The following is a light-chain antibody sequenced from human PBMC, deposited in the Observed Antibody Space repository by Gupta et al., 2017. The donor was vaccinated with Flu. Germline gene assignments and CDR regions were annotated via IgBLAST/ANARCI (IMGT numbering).Light chain of an antibody. J-gene: IGLJ3*02. Sequence: QSVLTRPPSGPGAPGQRATTSCTVSSPKLGAGFDVHWYQQVPGTAPKLLIYGNSNRPSGVPDRFSGSKSGTSASLAISGLQAEDEADYYCPSFDNSLSGLVFGGGTKLTVL. CDR3: PSFDNSLSGLV. CDR1: SPKLGAGFD. CDR2: GNS. V-gene: IGLV1-40*01.